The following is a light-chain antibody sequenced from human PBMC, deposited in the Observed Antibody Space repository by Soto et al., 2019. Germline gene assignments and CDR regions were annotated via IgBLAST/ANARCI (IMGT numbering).Light chain of an antibody. V-gene: IGKV1-5*01. J-gene: IGKJ4*01. CDR1: QTISHW. CDR2: DAS. CDR3: QQYGVTPPNT. Sequence: DIHLTQSPSTLSASVGDRVTITCRASQTISHWLAWYQQKPGKAPKLLIFDASNLENGVPSRFSGSGSGTEFTLTISGLEPEDFGLYYCQQYGVTPPNTFGGGTKVEV.